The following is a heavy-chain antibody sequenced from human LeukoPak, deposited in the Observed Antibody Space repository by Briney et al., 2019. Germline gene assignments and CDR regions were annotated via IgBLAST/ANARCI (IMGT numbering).Heavy chain of an antibody. CDR1: GGSFSGYY. CDR3: AELGITIIGGV. V-gene: IGHV4-34*01. J-gene: IGHJ6*04. D-gene: IGHD3-10*02. Sequence: SETLSLTCAVYGGSFSGYYWSWIRQPPGKGLEWIGEINHSGSTNYNPSPKSRVTISVDTSKNQFSLKLSSVTAADTAVYYCAELGITIIGGVWGKGTTVTISS. CDR2: INHSGST.